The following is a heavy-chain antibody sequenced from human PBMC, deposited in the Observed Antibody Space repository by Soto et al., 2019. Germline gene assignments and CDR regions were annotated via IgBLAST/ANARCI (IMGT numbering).Heavy chain of an antibody. CDR2: IYYSGST. CDR1: GGSISSGDYY. CDR3: ARDPLSVTSFDY. V-gene: IGHV4-30-4*01. Sequence: SGTLSLTCTVSGGSISSGDYYWSWIRQAPGKGLEWIGDIYYSGSTYYNPSLKSRVTISVDTSKNQFSLQLSSVTAADTAVYYCARDPLSVTSFDYWGQGTLVTVSS. J-gene: IGHJ4*02. D-gene: IGHD3-16*01.